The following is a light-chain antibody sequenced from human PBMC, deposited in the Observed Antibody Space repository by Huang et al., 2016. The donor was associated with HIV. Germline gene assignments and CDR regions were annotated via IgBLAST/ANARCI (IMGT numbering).Light chain of an antibody. J-gene: IGKJ1*01. V-gene: IGKV4-1*01. CDR1: QSVFSTSTNKDY. Sequence: DIVMAQSPVSLAVSLGERATLTCRSSQSVFSTSTNKDYLAWFQQKPGQPPKLLLFWSSPREVGVPDRFSGSGSGTHFTLTIANLEADDAAIYYCQQYYASPQTFGQGTRV. CDR3: QQYYASPQT. CDR2: WSS.